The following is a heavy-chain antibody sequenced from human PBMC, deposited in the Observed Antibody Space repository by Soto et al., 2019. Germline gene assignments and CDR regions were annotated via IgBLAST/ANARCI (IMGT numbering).Heavy chain of an antibody. CDR3: ATDDYGIFPY. J-gene: IGHJ4*02. V-gene: IGHV1-2*02. CDR2: IDPRSGGT. CDR1: GYPFTTYY. Sequence: ASVNFYCKVSGYPFTTYYIHWVRQAHGQGLEWMGWIDPRSGGTVYEQKFQGRVTMTRDTSISTVYMDLSGLTSDDTALYYCATDDYGIFPYWGQGSLVTVSS. D-gene: IGHD3-10*01.